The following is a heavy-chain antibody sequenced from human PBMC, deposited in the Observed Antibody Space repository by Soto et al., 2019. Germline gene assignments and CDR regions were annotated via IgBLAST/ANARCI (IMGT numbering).Heavy chain of an antibody. Sequence: QITLKESGPTLVKPTQTLTLTCTFSGFSLSTSGVGVGWIRQPPGKALEWLALIYWNDDKRYSPSLKSRLTITKDTSKNQVVLTMTNMDPMDTATYYCAHFYYDSSGLDPWGQGTLVTVSS. CDR2: IYWNDDK. CDR3: AHFYYDSSGLDP. J-gene: IGHJ5*02. D-gene: IGHD3-22*01. V-gene: IGHV2-5*01. CDR1: GFSLSTSGVG.